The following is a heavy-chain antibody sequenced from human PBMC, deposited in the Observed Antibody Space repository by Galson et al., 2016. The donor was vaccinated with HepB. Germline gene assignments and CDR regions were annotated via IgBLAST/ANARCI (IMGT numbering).Heavy chain of an antibody. D-gene: IGHD3-10*01. J-gene: IGHJ6*02. Sequence: CAISGDSVYNNGAAWVWIRQSPSRGLEWLGRTFYRSTWENHYAGSVINRITISPDTSRNQFSLHLHSLTPEDSAVYYCARAVMLGRGMDVCGQGTTVTVSS. CDR3: ARAVMLGRGMDV. CDR1: GDSVYNNGAA. V-gene: IGHV6-1*01. CDR2: TFYRSTWEN.